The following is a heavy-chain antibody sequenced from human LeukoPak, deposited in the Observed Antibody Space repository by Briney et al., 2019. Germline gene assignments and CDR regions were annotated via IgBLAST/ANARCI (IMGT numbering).Heavy chain of an antibody. CDR3: AKDGGEYYDILTGYYPRLYYMDV. D-gene: IGHD3-9*01. CDR2: ISGSGGST. V-gene: IGHV3-23*01. CDR1: GLTLSTYT. J-gene: IGHJ6*03. Sequence: GGSLRLSCAASGLTLSTYTMHWVRQAPGKGLEWVSAISGSGGSTYYADSGKGRFTIARENCKNTVDVKMKSQRAEDTAVYYCAKDGGEYYDILTGYYPRLYYMDVWGKGTTVTISS.